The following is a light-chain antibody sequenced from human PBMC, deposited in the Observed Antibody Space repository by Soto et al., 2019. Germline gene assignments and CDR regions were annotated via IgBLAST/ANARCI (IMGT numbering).Light chain of an antibody. V-gene: IGLV1-40*01. CDR2: GNN. CDR1: SSNIGAGYE. Sequence: QSVLTQPPSVSGAPGQRVTISCTGSSSNIGAGYEVHWYQQLPGTAPKLLIYGNNNRPSGVPDRFSGSKSATAASLAITGRRAEDEGDYYCQFYDRSLGALVVFGTGTKLTVL. CDR3: QFYDRSLGALVV. J-gene: IGLJ1*01.